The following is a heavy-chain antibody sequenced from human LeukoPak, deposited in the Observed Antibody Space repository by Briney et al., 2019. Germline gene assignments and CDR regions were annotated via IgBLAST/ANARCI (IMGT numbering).Heavy chain of an antibody. D-gene: IGHD5-18*01. CDR3: ARITGTRSYGQKWFDS. V-gene: IGHV4-4*02. Sequence: SGTLSLTCAVSGGSISSSNWWRWVRQPPGKGLEWIGEIYHSGSTNYNPSLKSRVTISVDKSKNQFSLNLSSVSAADTAVYYCARITGTRSYGQKWFDSWGQGTLVTVSS. CDR2: IYHSGST. J-gene: IGHJ5*01. CDR1: GGSISSSNW.